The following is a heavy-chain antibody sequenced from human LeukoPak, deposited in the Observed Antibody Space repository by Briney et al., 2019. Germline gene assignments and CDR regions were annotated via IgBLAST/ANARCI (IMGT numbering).Heavy chain of an antibody. CDR3: ANGSGSYYTFDY. V-gene: IGHV4-30-4*01. J-gene: IGHJ4*02. D-gene: IGHD3-10*01. CDR1: GGSISSDDYY. Sequence: PSETLSLTCTVSGGSISSDDYYWSWIRQPPGKGLEWIGYIYYSGSTYYNPSLKSRVTISVDTSKNQFSLKLSSVSAADTAVYYCANGSGSYYTFDYWGQGTLVTVSS. CDR2: IYYSGST.